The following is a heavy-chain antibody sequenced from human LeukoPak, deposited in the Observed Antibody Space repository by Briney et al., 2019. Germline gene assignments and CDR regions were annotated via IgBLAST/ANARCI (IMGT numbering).Heavy chain of an antibody. D-gene: IGHD3-3*01. J-gene: IGHJ4*02. Sequence: GGSLRLSCAASGFTFTPHAMHWVRQAPGKGLEWVSAISGSGGSTYYADSVKGRFTISRDNSKNTLYLQMNSLRAEDTAVYYCAKDPRITIFGVVIIASLYYFDYWGQGTLVTVSS. V-gene: IGHV3-23*01. CDR2: ISGSGGST. CDR1: GFTFTPHA. CDR3: AKDPRITIFGVVIIASLYYFDY.